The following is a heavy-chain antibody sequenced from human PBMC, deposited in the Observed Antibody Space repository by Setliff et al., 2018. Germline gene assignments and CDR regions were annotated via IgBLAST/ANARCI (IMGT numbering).Heavy chain of an antibody. Sequence: PSETLSLTCTVSGGSISSGSYYWSWIRQPAGKGLEWIGRIYTSGSTNYNPSLKSRVTISVDTSKNQFSLKLSSVTAADTAMYYCARGLSYYDSSGYYEDYTPHGGFDPWGQGTLVTVSS. CDR1: GGSISSGSYY. D-gene: IGHD3-22*01. J-gene: IGHJ5*02. V-gene: IGHV4-61*02. CDR2: IYTSGST. CDR3: ARGLSYYDSSGYYEDYTPHGGFDP.